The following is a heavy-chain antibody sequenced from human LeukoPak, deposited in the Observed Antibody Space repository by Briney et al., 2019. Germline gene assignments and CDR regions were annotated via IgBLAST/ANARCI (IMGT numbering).Heavy chain of an antibody. CDR1: GGTFSSYA. CDR2: IIPIFGTA. D-gene: IGHD4-17*01. V-gene: IGHV1-69*01. Sequence: GSSVKVSCKASGGTFSSYAISWVRQAPGQGHEWMGGIIPIFGTANYAQKFQGRVTITADESTSTAYMELSSLRSEDTAVYYCARGLMTTVTEFDYWGQGTLVTVSS. CDR3: ARGLMTTVTEFDY. J-gene: IGHJ4*02.